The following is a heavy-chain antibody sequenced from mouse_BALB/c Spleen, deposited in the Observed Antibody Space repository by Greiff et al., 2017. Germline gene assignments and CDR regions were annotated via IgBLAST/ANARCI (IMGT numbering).Heavy chain of an antibody. Sequence: EVQLVESGGGLVQPGGSRKLSCAASGFTFSSFGMHWVRQAPEKGLEWVAYISSGSSTIYYADTVKGRFTISRDNPKNTLFLQMTSLRSEDTAMYYCASTSAYYRYEYAMDYWGQGTSVTVSS. CDR3: ASTSAYYRYEYAMDY. CDR2: ISSGSSTI. D-gene: IGHD2-14*01. J-gene: IGHJ4*01. CDR1: GFTFSSFG. V-gene: IGHV5-17*02.